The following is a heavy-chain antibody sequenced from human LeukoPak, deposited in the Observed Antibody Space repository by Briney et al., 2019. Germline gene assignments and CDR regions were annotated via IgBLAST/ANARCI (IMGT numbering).Heavy chain of an antibody. CDR2: ISGSGRST. V-gene: IGHV3-23*01. D-gene: IGHD1-26*01. CDR3: AKHVPGYYYFDY. Sequence: GGSLRLSCAASGFTFTNYGMIWVRQAPGKGLEWVSAISGSGRSTYYADSVKGRFTISRDNSKNTLYLQMNSLRAEDTAVYYCAKHVPGYYYFDYWGQGTLVTVSS. CDR1: GFTFTNYG. J-gene: IGHJ4*02.